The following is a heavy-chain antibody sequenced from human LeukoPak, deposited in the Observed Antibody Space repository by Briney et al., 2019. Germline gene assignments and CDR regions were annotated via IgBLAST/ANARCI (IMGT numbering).Heavy chain of an antibody. J-gene: IGHJ4*02. CDR2: INPDGSVT. CDR1: EFYW. Sequence: GGSLRLSCAASEFYWMHWVRQAPGKGLVWVSRINPDGSVTSYADSVRGRFTISRDNAMNTLYLQMSSLRAEDTAVYYCARVPRGSYSFDYWGQGTLVTVSS. CDR3: ARVPRGSYSFDY. D-gene: IGHD1-26*01. V-gene: IGHV3-74*01.